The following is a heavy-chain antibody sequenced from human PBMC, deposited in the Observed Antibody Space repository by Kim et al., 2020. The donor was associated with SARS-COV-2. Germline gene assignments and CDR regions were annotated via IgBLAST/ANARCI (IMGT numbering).Heavy chain of an antibody. CDR3: ARGPWGAASL. Sequence: GGSLRLSCTVSGFTLSSSWMHWVRQAPGKGLAWVSRMNGEGSSPTYADPVKGRFTISSDNAKNTPFLQMDSLRVDDTAVYYCARGPWGAASLWGQGTLVT. V-gene: IGHV3-74*01. D-gene: IGHD1-26*01. CDR1: GFTLSSSW. J-gene: IGHJ4*02. CDR2: MNGEGSSP.